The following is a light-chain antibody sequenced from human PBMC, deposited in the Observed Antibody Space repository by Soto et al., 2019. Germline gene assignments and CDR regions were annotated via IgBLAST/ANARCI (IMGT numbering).Light chain of an antibody. Sequence: EIVLTQSPGTLSWSPGERATLSCRASESVASNYLAWYQHKPGQAPRLLFFGASNRATAIPDRFSGSGSGTNFTLTISRVEPEDFAVYYCHQYGRSPWTLGQGTKVDIK. V-gene: IGKV3-20*01. CDR2: GAS. CDR3: HQYGRSPWT. CDR1: ESVASNY. J-gene: IGKJ1*01.